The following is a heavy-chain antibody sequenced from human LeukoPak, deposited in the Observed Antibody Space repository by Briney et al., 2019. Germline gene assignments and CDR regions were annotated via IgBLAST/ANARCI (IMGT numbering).Heavy chain of an antibody. CDR2: ISWNSGSI. D-gene: IGHD4-17*01. CDR1: GFTFDDYA. CDR3: AKSGGVTTTLGY. Sequence: GRSLRLSCAASGFTFDDYAMHWVRQAPGKGLEWVSGISWNSGSIGYADSVKCRFTISRDNAKNSLYLQMNSLRAEDTAVYYCAKSGGVTTTLGYWGQGTLVTVSS. V-gene: IGHV3-9*01. J-gene: IGHJ4*02.